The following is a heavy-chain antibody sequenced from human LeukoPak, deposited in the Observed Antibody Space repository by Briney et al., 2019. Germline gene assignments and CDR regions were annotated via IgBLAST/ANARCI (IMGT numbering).Heavy chain of an antibody. CDR1: GGSISSSSYY. CDR3: ARQTVAGLFDY. D-gene: IGHD6-19*01. V-gene: IGHV4-39*01. J-gene: IGHJ4*02. CDR2: IYYSGST. Sequence: PSETLSLTCTVSGGSISSSSYYWGWIRQPPGKGLEWIGSIYYSGSTYYNSSLKSRVTISVDTSKNQFSLKLRSVTAADTAVYYCARQTVAGLFDYWGQGTLVTVSS.